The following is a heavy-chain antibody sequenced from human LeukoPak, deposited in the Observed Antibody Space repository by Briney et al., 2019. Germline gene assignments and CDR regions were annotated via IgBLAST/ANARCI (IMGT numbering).Heavy chain of an antibody. CDR2: INAGNGNT. Sequence: ASVKVSCKASGYTFTSYAMHWVRQAPGQRLEWMGWINAGNGNTKYSQKFQGRVTITRDTSASTAYMELSSLRSEDTAVYYCARETMVGRWFDPWGQGTLVTVSS. J-gene: IGHJ5*02. CDR1: GYTFTSYA. CDR3: ARETMVGRWFDP. V-gene: IGHV1-3*01. D-gene: IGHD1-1*01.